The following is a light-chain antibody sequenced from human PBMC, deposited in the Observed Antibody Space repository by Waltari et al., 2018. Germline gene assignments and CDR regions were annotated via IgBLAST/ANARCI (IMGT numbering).Light chain of an antibody. J-gene: IGKJ4*01. CDR3: QQRSGWPPT. CDR2: DSS. CDR1: QGIDTF. Sequence: EIVLTQSPATLSLSPGERAPLYCRASQGIDTFLAWYQQKPGQAPRLLIYDSSNRATDIPARFSGSGSGTDFTLTSSSLEPEDFAVYYCQQRSGWPPTFGGGTKVDI. V-gene: IGKV3-11*01.